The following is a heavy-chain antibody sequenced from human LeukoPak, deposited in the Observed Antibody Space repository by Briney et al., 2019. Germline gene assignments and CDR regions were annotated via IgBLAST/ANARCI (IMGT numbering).Heavy chain of an antibody. CDR2: ISAYNGNT. Sequence: GASVKVSCKASGYTFTSYGISWVRQAPGQGLEWMGWISAYNGNTNYAQKLQGRVTMTTDTSTSTAYMELRSLRSDDTAVYYCARDLLGSTLTYGSGSSFFDYWGQGTLVTVSS. D-gene: IGHD3-10*01. CDR3: ARDLLGSTLTYGSGSSFFDY. J-gene: IGHJ4*02. V-gene: IGHV1-18*01. CDR1: GYTFTSYG.